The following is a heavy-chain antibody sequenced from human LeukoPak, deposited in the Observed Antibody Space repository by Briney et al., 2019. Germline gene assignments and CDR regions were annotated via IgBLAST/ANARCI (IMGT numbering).Heavy chain of an antibody. CDR1: GYTFTSYY. D-gene: IGHD6-13*01. J-gene: IGHJ4*02. V-gene: IGHV1-46*01. CDR2: INPSGGST. Sequence: ASVKVSCKASGYTFTSYYMHWVRQAPGQGLEWMGIINPSGGSTSYAQKFQGRVTMTRDTSTSTVYMKLSSLRSEDTAVYYCARGYSSSWSQLLFDYWGQGTLVTVSS. CDR3: ARGYSSSWSQLLFDY.